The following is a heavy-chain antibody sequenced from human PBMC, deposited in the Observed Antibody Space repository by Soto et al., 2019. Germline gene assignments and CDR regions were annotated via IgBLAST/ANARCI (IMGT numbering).Heavy chain of an antibody. V-gene: IGHV1-8*01. CDR3: ARDHISGWYAPSYYHGMDV. CDR2: MNPNSGNT. CDR1: GYTFTSYD. D-gene: IGHD6-19*01. Sequence: QVQLLQSGAEVKKPGATVKVSCKASGYTFTSYDINWVRQATGQGLEWMGWMNPNSGNTGYAQKFQGRVTMTRNTSICTAEMEVSSLRSEDTAVYYCARDHISGWYAPSYYHGMDVWGHGPKVTLSS. J-gene: IGHJ6*02.